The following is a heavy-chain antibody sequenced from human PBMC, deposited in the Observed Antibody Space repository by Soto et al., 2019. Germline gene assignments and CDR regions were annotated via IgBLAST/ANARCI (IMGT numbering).Heavy chain of an antibody. CDR2: TYYRSKWYN. D-gene: IGHD3-16*01. CDR1: GDSVSSNSAA. V-gene: IGHV6-1*01. J-gene: IGHJ3*02. CDR3: ARNLGVDDAFDS. Sequence: KQSQTLSLTCAISGDSVSSNSAAWNWIRQPPSRGLEWLGRTYYRSKWYNDYAVSVKSRITINPDTSKNQFSLQLNSVTPEDTAVYFCARNLGVDDAFDSWGQGTMVTVSS.